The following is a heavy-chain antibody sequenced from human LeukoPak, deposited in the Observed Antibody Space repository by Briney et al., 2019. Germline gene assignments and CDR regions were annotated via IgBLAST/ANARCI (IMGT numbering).Heavy chain of an antibody. CDR3: ATPGDYESSGYYYYYYMDV. V-gene: IGHV1-69*05. J-gene: IGHJ6*03. Sequence: ASVKVSCKASGGTFSSYAISWVRQAPGQGLEWMGGIIPIFGTANYAQKFQGRVTITTDESTSTAYMELSSLRSEDTAVYYCATPGDYESSGYYYYYYMDVWGKVTTVTVSS. CDR1: GGTFSSYA. D-gene: IGHD3-22*01. CDR2: IIPIFGTA.